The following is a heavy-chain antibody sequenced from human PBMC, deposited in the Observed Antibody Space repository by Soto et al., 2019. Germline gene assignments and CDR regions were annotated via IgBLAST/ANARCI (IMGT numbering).Heavy chain of an antibody. D-gene: IGHD3-10*01. CDR1: GYTFTSYA. J-gene: IGHJ3*01. CDR3: AIGRGGSRVLVVITY. CDR2: INAGNGNT. Sequence: QVQLVQSGAEVKKPGASVKVSCKASGYTFTSYAMHWVRQAPGQRLEWMGWINAGNGNTKYSQKFQGRVTITRDTSASTAYMELGSLGSEETALYYCAIGRGGSRVLVVITYWGQGTMGTVSS. V-gene: IGHV1-3*01.